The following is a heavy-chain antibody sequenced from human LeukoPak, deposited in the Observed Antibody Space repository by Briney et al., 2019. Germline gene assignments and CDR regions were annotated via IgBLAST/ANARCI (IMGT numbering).Heavy chain of an antibody. D-gene: IGHD3-3*01. CDR2: INHSGST. CDR1: GGSFSGYY. V-gene: IGHV4-34*01. Sequence: SETLSLTCAVYGGSFSGYYWSWIRQPPGKGLEWIGEINHSGSTNYNPSLKSRVTISVDTSKNQFSLKLSSVTAADTAVYYCARTRITIFGVVRPTGARAPMDVWGKGTTVTVSS. J-gene: IGHJ6*03. CDR3: ARTRITIFGVVRPTGARAPMDV.